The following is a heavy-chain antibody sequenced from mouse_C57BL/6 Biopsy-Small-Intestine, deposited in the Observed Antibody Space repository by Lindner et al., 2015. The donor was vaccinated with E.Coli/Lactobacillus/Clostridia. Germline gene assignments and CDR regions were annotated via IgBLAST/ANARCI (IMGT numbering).Heavy chain of an antibody. V-gene: IGHV1-66*01. D-gene: IGHD1-1*01. Sequence: SVKVSCKASGNSFRNYGFSWVRQAPGQGLEWMGWISAYNGDTKYAQKVQDRVTLTTDRSTSTVYMELRSLKSDDTAVYYCATNKVFGADTTPKYYYGMDVWGQGTTVTVSS. CDR3: ATNKVFGADTTPKYYYGMDV. CDR2: ISAYNGDT. J-gene: IGHJ1*01. CDR1: GNSFRNYG.